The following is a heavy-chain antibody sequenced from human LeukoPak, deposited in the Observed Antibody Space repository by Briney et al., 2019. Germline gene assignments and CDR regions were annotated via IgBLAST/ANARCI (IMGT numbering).Heavy chain of an antibody. CDR3: VRDFCSGGRCYLYFDY. V-gene: IGHV3-7*01. CDR1: AFTFSGYW. CDR2: IKEDGSEE. J-gene: IGHJ4*02. D-gene: IGHD2-15*01. Sequence: HPGGSLRLSCAAYAFTFSGYWMSWVRQAPGKGLEWVANIKEDGSEENYVDSVKGRFTISRDNAKNLLYLQMNSLRAEDTAVYYCVRDFCSGGRCYLYFDYWGQGTLVTVSS.